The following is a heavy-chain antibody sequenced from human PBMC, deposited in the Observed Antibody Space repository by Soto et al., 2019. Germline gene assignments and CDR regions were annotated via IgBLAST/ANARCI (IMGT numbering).Heavy chain of an antibody. CDR1: GGSISSGGYY. D-gene: IGHD6-13*01. CDR3: ASEKPIYSSSWYLFDY. CDR2: IYYSGST. Sequence: QVQLQESGPGLVKPSQTLSLTCTVSGGSISSGGYYWSWIRQHPGKGLEWIGYIYYSGSTYYNPSLKSRVTISVDTSKNQFSLKLSSVTAADTAVYYCASEKPIYSSSWYLFDYWGQGTLVTVSS. J-gene: IGHJ4*02. V-gene: IGHV4-31*03.